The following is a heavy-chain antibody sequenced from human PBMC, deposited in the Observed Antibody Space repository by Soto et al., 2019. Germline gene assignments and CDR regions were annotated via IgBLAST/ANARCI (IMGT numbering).Heavy chain of an antibody. J-gene: IGHJ4*02. CDR3: ARRREYNRQYDF. CDR1: GVSISDNSYY. D-gene: IGHD6-6*01. V-gene: IGHV4-39*01. Sequence: SETLSLTCTVSGVSISDNSYYWDWIRQPPGKGLEWIGSIYYSGSTYYNPSLKSRVTISEDTSKNQFSLKLSSVTSEDTAVYYCARRREYNRQYDFWGQRTLVTVSS. CDR2: IYYSGST.